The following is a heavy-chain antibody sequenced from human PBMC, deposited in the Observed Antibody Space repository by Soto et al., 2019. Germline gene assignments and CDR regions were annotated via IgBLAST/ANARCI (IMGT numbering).Heavy chain of an antibody. CDR3: TRGGFTIFWPRGRFDP. Sequence: SETLSLTCAVYGGSFSGYYWSWIRQPPGKGLEWIGEINHSGSTNYNPSLKSRVTISVDTSKNQFSLKLSSVTAADTAEYYCTRGGFTIFWPRGRFDPGGQGTLVTVSS. CDR2: INHSGST. V-gene: IGHV4-34*01. D-gene: IGHD3-9*01. CDR1: GGSFSGYY. J-gene: IGHJ5*02.